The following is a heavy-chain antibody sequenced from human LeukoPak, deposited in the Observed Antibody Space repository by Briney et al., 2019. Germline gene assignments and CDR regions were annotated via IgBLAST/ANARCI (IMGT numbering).Heavy chain of an antibody. D-gene: IGHD4/OR15-4a*01. Sequence: GGSLRLSCAASGVTFSSYAMSWVRQAPGKGRGWVSTLVDTGDGTFYADSVRGRFTISRDSSKNTLYLQMNSLRVDDTAVYYCAKERGHPLPNYHMDVWGKGTTVTVSS. CDR3: AKERGHPLPNYHMDV. CDR2: LVDTGDGT. CDR1: GVTFSSYA. V-gene: IGHV3-23*01. J-gene: IGHJ6*03.